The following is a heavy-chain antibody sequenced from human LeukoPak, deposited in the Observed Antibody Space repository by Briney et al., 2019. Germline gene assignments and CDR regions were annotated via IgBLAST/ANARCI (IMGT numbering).Heavy chain of an antibody. D-gene: IGHD3-3*01. CDR1: GGSISSSHYY. V-gene: IGHV4-39*01. CDR2: IYYSGTT. CDR3: ARQISDYYYYYIDV. Sequence: SETLSLTCTVSGGSISSSHYYWGWIRQPPGKGLEWIGTIYYSGTTYYNPSLESRVTMSEDTSKNQFSLTSRSVTATDTAVYYCARQISDYYYYYIDVWGKGTTVTVSS. J-gene: IGHJ6*03.